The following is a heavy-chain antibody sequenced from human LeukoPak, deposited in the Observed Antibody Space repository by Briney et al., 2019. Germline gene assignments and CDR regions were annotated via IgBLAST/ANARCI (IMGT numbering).Heavy chain of an antibody. CDR1: GFTFSSYE. D-gene: IGHD6-13*01. CDR2: ISSSGSTI. V-gene: IGHV3-48*03. CDR3: ARDSSSFGFDY. Sequence: GGSLRLSCAASGFTFSSYEMNWVRQAPGKGQEWVSYISSSGSTIYYADSVKGRFTISRDNAKNSLYLQMNSLRAEDTAVYYCARDSSSFGFDYWGQGTLVTVSS. J-gene: IGHJ4*02.